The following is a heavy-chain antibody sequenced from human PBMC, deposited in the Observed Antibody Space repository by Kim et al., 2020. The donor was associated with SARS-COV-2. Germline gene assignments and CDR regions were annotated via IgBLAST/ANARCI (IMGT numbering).Heavy chain of an antibody. CDR2: GST. Sequence: GSTYYNPSLKCRVTISVDTSKNQFSLKLSSVTAADTAVYYCARAAAGLDYWGQGTLVTVSS. CDR3: ARAAAGLDY. V-gene: IGHV4-39*01. D-gene: IGHD6-13*01. J-gene: IGHJ4*02.